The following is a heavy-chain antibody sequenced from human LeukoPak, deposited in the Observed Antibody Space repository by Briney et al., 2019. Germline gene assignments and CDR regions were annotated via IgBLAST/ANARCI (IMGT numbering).Heavy chain of an antibody. Sequence: GGSLTLSCAALSGYAMSWVRQAPGKGPEWVSAISGRGDDTYYAESVKGRFTISRDNSKNTLHLQMNSLRAEDTAVYYCARGHRSSSSFFDYWDQVTLVTVSS. CDR1: SGYA. V-gene: IGHV3-23*01. CDR3: ARGHRSSSSFFDY. D-gene: IGHD6-19*01. J-gene: IGHJ4*02. CDR2: ISGRGDDT.